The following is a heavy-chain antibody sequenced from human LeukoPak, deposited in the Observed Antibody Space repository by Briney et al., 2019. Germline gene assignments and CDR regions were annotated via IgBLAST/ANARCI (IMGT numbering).Heavy chain of an antibody. D-gene: IGHD5-18*01. J-gene: IGHJ4*02. CDR1: GFTFSNAW. V-gene: IGHV3-21*01. Sequence: GGSLRLSCAASGFTFSNAWMSWVRQAPGKGLEWVSSISSSSSYIYYADSVKGRFTISRDNAKNSLYLQMNSLRAEDTAVYYCARISYGRLSPFDYWGQGTLVTVSS. CDR2: ISSSSSYI. CDR3: ARISYGRLSPFDY.